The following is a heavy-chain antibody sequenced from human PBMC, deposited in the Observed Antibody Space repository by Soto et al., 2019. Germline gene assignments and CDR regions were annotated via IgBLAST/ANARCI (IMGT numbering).Heavy chain of an antibody. J-gene: IGHJ3*02. CDR3: AHRPDMIAPFDT. CDR1: GFSLSARGAG. D-gene: IGHD3-22*01. V-gene: IGHV2-5*02. CDR2: IYWDDIK. Sequence: QITLKEAGPTLVKPTQTLTLTCTFPGFSLSARGAGVGWIRQPPGKALEWLALIYWDDIKRYSPSLKSRLTITKDTSKNQVVLTMTSMDPVDTATYYSAHRPDMIAPFDTWGQGTVITVSS.